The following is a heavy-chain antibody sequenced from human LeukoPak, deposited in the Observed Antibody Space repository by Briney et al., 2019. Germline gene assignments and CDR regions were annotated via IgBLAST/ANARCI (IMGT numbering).Heavy chain of an antibody. CDR3: AKYLVPTAVLMDV. Sequence: GGSLRLSCAASGFTFSNYGMHWVRQAPGKGLEWVALISYEGSIKYYAGSVKGRFTISRDNSERTLYLQMNSLRAEDTAVYYCAKYLVPTAVLMDVWGQGTTVTVSS. V-gene: IGHV3-30*18. J-gene: IGHJ6*02. D-gene: IGHD2-2*01. CDR1: GFTFSNYG. CDR2: ISYEGSIK.